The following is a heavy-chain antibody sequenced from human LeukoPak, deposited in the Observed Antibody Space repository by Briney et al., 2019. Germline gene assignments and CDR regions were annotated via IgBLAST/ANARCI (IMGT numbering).Heavy chain of an antibody. V-gene: IGHV4-39*01. CDR1: GGSISSSSYY. Sequence: PSETLTLTCTVSGGSISSSSYYWGWIRQPPGKGLEWIGSIYYSGSTYYNPSLRSRVTISVDTSKNQFSLKLNSVTAADTAVYYCARHASTPWYFDLWGRGTLVTVSS. D-gene: IGHD2-15*01. CDR3: ARHASTPWYFDL. J-gene: IGHJ2*01. CDR2: IYYSGST.